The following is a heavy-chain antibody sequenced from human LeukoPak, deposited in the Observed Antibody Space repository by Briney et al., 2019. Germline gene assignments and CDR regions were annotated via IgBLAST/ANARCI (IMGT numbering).Heavy chain of an antibody. J-gene: IGHJ4*02. CDR3: ASEYYYDSPFDY. D-gene: IGHD3-22*01. CDR2: IYSGGST. Sequence: PGGSLRLSCAASGFTVSSNYMSWVRQAPGKGLEWVSVIYSGGSTYYADSVKGRFTISRDNSKNTLYLQMNSLGAEDTAVYYCASEYYYDSPFDYWGQGTLVTVSS. CDR1: GFTVSSNY. V-gene: IGHV3-66*01.